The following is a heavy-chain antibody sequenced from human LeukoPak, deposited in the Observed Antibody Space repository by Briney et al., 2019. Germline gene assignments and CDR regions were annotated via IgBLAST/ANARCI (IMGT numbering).Heavy chain of an antibody. D-gene: IGHD3-10*01. J-gene: IGHJ4*02. CDR3: VRDLREADH. CDR1: GFTLSANC. Sequence: PGGSLRLSCVASGFTLSANCMHWVRQGPEKGLEWVSRICPDGSVVNHADSVKGRFTTSRDNAKNTVFLQMNSLRVDDTAVYYCVRDLREADHWGQGTLVTVSS. V-gene: IGHV3-74*01. CDR2: ICPDGSVV.